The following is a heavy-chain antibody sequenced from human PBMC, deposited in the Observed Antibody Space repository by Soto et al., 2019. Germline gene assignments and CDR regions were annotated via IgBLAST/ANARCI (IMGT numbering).Heavy chain of an antibody. Sequence: PGGSLRLSCAASGFTFSSYSMTWVRQAPGKGLEWVSYISSSSSTIYYADSVRGRFTISRDNAKNSLYLQMNSLRAEDTAMYYCARGRSYMDVWGKGTTVTVSS. CDR3: ARGRSYMDV. CDR1: GFTFSSYS. J-gene: IGHJ6*03. V-gene: IGHV3-48*01. CDR2: ISSSSSTI.